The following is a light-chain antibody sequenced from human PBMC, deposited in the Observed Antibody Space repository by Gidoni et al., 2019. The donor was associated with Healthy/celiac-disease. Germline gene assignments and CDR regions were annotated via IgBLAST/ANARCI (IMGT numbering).Light chain of an antibody. V-gene: IGLV1-44*01. CDR1: SSNIGSNT. CDR3: AAWDDSLNGYV. CDR2: SNN. J-gene: IGLJ1*01. Sequence: QSVLTQPPSASGTPGQRVTISCSGSSSNIGSNTVIWYQQLPGTAPKLLINSNNQRPSGVPDRFSGSKSGTSASLAISGLQSEDDADYYCAAWDDSLNGYVFGTGTKVTVL.